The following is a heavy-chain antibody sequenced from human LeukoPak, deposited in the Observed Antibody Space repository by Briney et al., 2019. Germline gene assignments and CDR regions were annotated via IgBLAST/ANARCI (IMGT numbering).Heavy chain of an antibody. CDR1: GNPFSTHD. CDR2: INFNSGAT. Sequence: ASVKVSCKASGNPFSTHDINWVRQASGQRLEWMGWINFNSGATGYARKFQGRVAMTRDTSINTGYMELSSLRSEDTAVYYCVTTRRLPLLGFDSWGQGTLVTVSS. D-gene: IGHD2-15*01. V-gene: IGHV1-8*01. J-gene: IGHJ5*01. CDR3: VTTRRLPLLGFDS.